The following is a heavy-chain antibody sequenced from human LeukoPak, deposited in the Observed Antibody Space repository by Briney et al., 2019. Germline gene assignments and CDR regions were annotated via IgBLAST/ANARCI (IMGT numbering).Heavy chain of an antibody. CDR2: ISYDGSNE. J-gene: IGHJ4*02. D-gene: IGHD1-26*01. V-gene: IGHV3-30-3*01. Sequence: PGRSLRLSCAASGFTFSSYAMHWVRQAPGKGLEWVAFISYDGSNEYYADSVKGRLTISRDNSKNTLYLQMNSLRAEDTAVYYCARVVGAMDYWGQGTLVTVSS. CDR1: GFTFSSYA. CDR3: ARVVGAMDY.